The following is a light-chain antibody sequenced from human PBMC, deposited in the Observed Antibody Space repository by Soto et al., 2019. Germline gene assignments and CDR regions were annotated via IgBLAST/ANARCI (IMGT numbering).Light chain of an antibody. J-gene: IGLJ3*02. V-gene: IGLV2-18*02. CDR3: SSFTSDSTLV. CDR2: EVS. Sequence: QSALTQPPSVSGSPGQSVTISCTGTSSDVGNYNRVSWYQQPPGTAPKLIIYEVSNRPSGVPDRFSGSKSGNTASLTISGLQAEDEDDYYCSSFTSDSTLVFGGGTKLTVL. CDR1: SSDVGNYNR.